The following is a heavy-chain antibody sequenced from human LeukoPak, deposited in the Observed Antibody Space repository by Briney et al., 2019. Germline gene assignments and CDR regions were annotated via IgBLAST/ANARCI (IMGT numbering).Heavy chain of an antibody. D-gene: IGHD3-3*01. CDR1: GGTFSSYA. J-gene: IGHJ6*02. Sequence: GSSVKVSCKASGGTFSSYAISWVRQAPGQGLEWMGGIIPIFGTANYAQKFQGRVTMTEDTSTDTAYMELSSLRSEDTAVYYCATDGPGFLEWLPRHLKPYYYYGMDVWGQGTTVTVSS. CDR3: ATDGPGFLEWLPRHLKPYYYYGMDV. V-gene: IGHV1-69*06. CDR2: IIPIFGTA.